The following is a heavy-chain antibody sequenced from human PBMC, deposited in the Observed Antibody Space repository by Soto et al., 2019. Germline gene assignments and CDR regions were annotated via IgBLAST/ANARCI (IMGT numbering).Heavy chain of an antibody. CDR3: ASEHGRYYYYGMDV. V-gene: IGHV3-30*03. CDR1: GFAFSSYG. D-gene: IGHD4-17*01. Sequence: LRLSCAASGFAFSSYGMHWVRQAPGKGLEWVAVISYDGSNKYYADSVKGRFTISRDNSKNTLYLQMNSLRAEDTAVYYCASEHGRYYYYGMDVWGQGTTVTVYS. CDR2: ISYDGSNK. J-gene: IGHJ6*02.